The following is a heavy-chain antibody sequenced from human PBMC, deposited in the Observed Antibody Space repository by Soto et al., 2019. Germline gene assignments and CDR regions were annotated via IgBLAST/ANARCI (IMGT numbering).Heavy chain of an antibody. Sequence: GGSLRLSCAASGFTFSSYSMNWVRQAPGKGLEWVSSISSSSSYIYYADSVKGRFTISRDHAKNSLYLQMNSLRAEDTAVYYCARSEWLTPLEDYYGMDVWGQGTTVTVSS. CDR1: GFTFSSYS. D-gene: IGHD3-3*01. CDR2: ISSSSSYI. V-gene: IGHV3-21*01. J-gene: IGHJ6*02. CDR3: ARSEWLTPLEDYYGMDV.